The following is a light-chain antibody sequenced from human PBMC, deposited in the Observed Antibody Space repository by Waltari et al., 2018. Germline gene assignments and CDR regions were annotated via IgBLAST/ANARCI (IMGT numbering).Light chain of an antibody. Sequence: EIQMTQSPSSLSASVGDRVTITCRTSQDTSNYLAWYQQKPGKVPKLLIYGTSTSQPGVPSRFSGSGSGTDYTLTISSLQPEDVATYYCQKYNSEPLTFGPGTRVDIK. CDR1: QDTSNY. CDR2: GTS. CDR3: QKYNSEPLT. V-gene: IGKV1-27*01. J-gene: IGKJ3*01.